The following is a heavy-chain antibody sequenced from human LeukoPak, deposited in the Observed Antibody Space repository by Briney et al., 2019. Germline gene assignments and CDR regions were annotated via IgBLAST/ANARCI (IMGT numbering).Heavy chain of an antibody. D-gene: IGHD6-6*01. Sequence: GGSLRLSCAASGFTLSTRSMNWVRQAPGKGLEWISYIYTDRSTYAESVKGRFTISRDNAKNSLHLQMNSLRAEDTAVYYCARDPGSSGYWGQGTLVTVSS. J-gene: IGHJ4*02. V-gene: IGHV3-48*04. CDR3: ARDPGSSGY. CDR1: GFTLSTRS. CDR2: IYTDRST.